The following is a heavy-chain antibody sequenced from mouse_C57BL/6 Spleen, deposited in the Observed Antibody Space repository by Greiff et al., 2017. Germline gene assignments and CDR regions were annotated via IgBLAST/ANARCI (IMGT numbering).Heavy chain of an antibody. V-gene: IGHV1-19*01. Sequence: EVQLQQSGPVLVKPGASVKMSCKASGYTFTDYYMNWVKQSHGKSLEWIGVINPYNGGTSYNQQFKGKATLTVDKYSRTAYMELNSLTSEDSAVYYCASSTEGDWFVYRGEGALGTVSA. CDR3: ASSTEGDWFVY. CDR1: GYTFTDYY. D-gene: IGHD2-1*01. J-gene: IGHJ3*01. CDR2: INPYNGGT.